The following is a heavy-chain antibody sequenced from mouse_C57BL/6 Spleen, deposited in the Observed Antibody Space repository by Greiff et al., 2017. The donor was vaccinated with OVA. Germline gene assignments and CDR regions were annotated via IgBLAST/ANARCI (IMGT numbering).Heavy chain of an antibody. CDR2: IYPSDSET. CDR3: ARCGSSSLYAMDY. CDR1: GYTFTSYW. Sequence: QVQLQQPGAELVRPGSSVKLSCKASGYTFTSYWMDWVKQRPGQGLEWIGNIYPSDSETHYNQKFKDKATLTVDKSSSTAYMQLSSLTSEDSAVYYCARCGSSSLYAMDYWGQGTSVTVSS. V-gene: IGHV1-61*01. J-gene: IGHJ4*01. D-gene: IGHD1-1*01.